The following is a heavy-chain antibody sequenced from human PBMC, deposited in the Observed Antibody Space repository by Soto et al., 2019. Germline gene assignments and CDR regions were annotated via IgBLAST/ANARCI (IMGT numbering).Heavy chain of an antibody. Sequence: QVQLQESGPGLVKPSETLSLTCSVSGGSVSSVNDYWSWIRQPPGKGLEWIGYIYHSGITNYNPSIKSLVTRSLDTSKNQCSLTLTSVTAADTAVYYCARLDLTYYCDYWGQGTPVTVSS. J-gene: IGHJ4*02. CDR2: IYHSGIT. CDR1: GGSVSSVNDY. V-gene: IGHV4-61*01. D-gene: IGHD3-16*01. CDR3: ARLDLTYYCDY.